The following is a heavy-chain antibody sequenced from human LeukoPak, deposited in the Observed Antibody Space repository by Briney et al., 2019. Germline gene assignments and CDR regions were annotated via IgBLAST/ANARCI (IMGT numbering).Heavy chain of an antibody. V-gene: IGHV3-30*04. J-gene: IGHJ6*04. CDR2: ISYDGSNK. CDR3: ATDLVEVVVPVGDV. D-gene: IGHD2-21*01. CDR1: GFTFSSYA. Sequence: GGSLRLSCAASGFTFSSYAMHWVRQAPGKGLEWVAVISYDGSNKYYADSVKGRFMISRDNSKNTLYLQMDSLRAEDTAVYYCATDLVEVVVPVGDVWGKGTTVIVSS.